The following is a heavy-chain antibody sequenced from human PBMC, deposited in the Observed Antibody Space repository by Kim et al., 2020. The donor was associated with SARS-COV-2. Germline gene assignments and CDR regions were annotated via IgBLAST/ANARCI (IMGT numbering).Heavy chain of an antibody. J-gene: IGHJ1*01. V-gene: IGHV3-53*01. D-gene: IGHD4-17*01. Sequence: GGSLRLSCAASGFTVSSNYMSWVRQAPGKGLEWVSVIYSGGSTYYADSVKGRFTISRDNSKNTLYLQMNSLRAEDTAVYYCARATPDYGTGYFQHWGQGTLVTVSS. CDR3: ARATPDYGTGYFQH. CDR2: IYSGGST. CDR1: GFTVSSNY.